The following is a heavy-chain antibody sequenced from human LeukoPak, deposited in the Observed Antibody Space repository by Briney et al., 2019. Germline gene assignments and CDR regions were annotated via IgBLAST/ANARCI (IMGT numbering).Heavy chain of an antibody. CDR2: MNPNSGDT. Sequence: ASVKVSCKASGYTFTGYYMHWVRQAPGQGLEWMGWMNPNSGDTKYAQKFQGRVTTTRDRSIGTAYLELSRLRSDDAAVYYCARSSGWLFDYWGQGTLVTVSS. D-gene: IGHD6-19*01. V-gene: IGHV1-2*02. CDR1: GYTFTGYY. J-gene: IGHJ4*02. CDR3: ARSSGWLFDY.